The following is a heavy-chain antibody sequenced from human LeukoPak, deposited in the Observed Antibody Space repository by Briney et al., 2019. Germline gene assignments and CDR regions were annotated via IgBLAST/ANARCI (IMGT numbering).Heavy chain of an antibody. D-gene: IGHD3-22*01. V-gene: IGHV1-69*05. CDR2: IIPIFGTA. CDR3: ASRGGYYDSSGVGSPRNWFDP. CDR1: GGTFSSYA. J-gene: IGHJ5*02. Sequence: SVKVSCKASGGTFSSYAISWVRQAPGQGLEWMGGIIPIFGTANYAQKFQGRVTITTDESTSTAYMELSSLRSEDTAVYYCASRGGYYDSSGVGSPRNWFDPWGQGTLVTVSS.